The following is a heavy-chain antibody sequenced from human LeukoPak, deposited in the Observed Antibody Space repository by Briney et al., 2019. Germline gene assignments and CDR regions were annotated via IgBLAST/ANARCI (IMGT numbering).Heavy chain of an antibody. J-gene: IGHJ4*02. CDR2: IGGGDDI. D-gene: IGHD4-23*01. CDR1: GFTFSNYA. Sequence: GGSLRLSCAASGFTFSNYAMNWVRRAPGKGLEGVAGIGGGDDIYYADSVKGRFTGSRDDSKNTLYLQMSSLRIEDTAIYYCAKDATPFNSIWDYFDSWGQGTLVTVS. V-gene: IGHV3-23*01. CDR3: AKDATPFNSIWDYFDS.